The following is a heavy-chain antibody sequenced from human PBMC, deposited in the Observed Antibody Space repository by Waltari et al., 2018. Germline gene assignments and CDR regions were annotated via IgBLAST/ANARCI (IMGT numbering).Heavy chain of an antibody. Sequence: QLQLQESGPGLVKPSETLSLTCTVSGSSFISTYQLGWIRQPPGKGLEWIATFYRYGDTYYNPSLKSRVSISVDTSETQFSLKLSSVTAADTAVYYCARRPIATPDFSFDIWGHGTMVSVSS. CDR2: FYRYGDT. CDR3: ARRPIATPDFSFDI. D-gene: IGHD2-21*01. V-gene: IGHV4-38-2*02. J-gene: IGHJ3*02. CDR1: GSSFISTYQ.